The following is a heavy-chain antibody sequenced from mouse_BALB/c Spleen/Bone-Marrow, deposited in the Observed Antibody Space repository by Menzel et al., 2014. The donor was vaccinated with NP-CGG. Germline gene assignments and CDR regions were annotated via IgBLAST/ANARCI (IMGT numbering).Heavy chain of an antibody. CDR3: ARQLELRWAMDY. V-gene: IGHV5-12-2*01. CDR1: GFTFSSYT. D-gene: IGHD3-1*01. Sequence: EVKVVESGGGLVQPGGSLKLSCAASGFTFSSYTVSWVRQTPGKRLEWVAYISNGGGSTYYPDTVKGRFTISRDNAKKALYLQRSSLKSEDTAIYYSARQLELRWAMDYWGQGTPVTVSS. CDR2: ISNGGGST. J-gene: IGHJ4*01.